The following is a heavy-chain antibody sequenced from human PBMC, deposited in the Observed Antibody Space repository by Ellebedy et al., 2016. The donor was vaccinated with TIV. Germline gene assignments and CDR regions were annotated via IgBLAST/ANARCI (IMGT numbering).Heavy chain of an antibody. CDR3: ARYGFWEYRSYFFDS. Sequence: GESLKISCAASGFTLSSYSMNWVRQAPGKGLEWVSYISGSSNTIYYADSVKGRFTIFRDNAKNSLYLQMNILRDEDTAVYYCARYGFWEYRSYFFDSWGQGTLVTVSS. D-gene: IGHD3-10*01. CDR2: ISGSSNTI. J-gene: IGHJ4*02. V-gene: IGHV3-48*02. CDR1: GFTLSSYS.